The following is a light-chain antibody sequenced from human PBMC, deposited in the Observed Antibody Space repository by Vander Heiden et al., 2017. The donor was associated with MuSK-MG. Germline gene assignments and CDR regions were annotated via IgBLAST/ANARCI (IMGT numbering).Light chain of an antibody. CDR3: QVWDSSSDHVG. Sequence: SYVLTQPPSVSVAPGQTARITCGGNNIGSKSVHWYQQKPGQAPVLVVYEDSDRPSGIPERFSGSNSGKTDTLTISRVEAGDESDYDCQVWDSSSDHVGCGGGTKLTVL. CDR2: EDS. CDR1: NIGSKS. V-gene: IGLV3-21*02. J-gene: IGLJ2*01.